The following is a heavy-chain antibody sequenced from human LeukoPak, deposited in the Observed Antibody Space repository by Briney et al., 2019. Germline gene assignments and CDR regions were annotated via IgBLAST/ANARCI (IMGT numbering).Heavy chain of an antibody. J-gene: IGHJ6*04. Sequence: GGSLRLSCAASGFIFSDYYMNWIRQAPGKGLEWVSHINGGGNTKFYADSVGGRFTLSRDNAKNTLYLQMNNLRAEDTAVYYCTRGVFSDVWGTGTTVTVSS. V-gene: IGHV3-11*01. CDR1: GFIFSDYY. CDR2: INGGGNTK. CDR3: TRGVFSDV.